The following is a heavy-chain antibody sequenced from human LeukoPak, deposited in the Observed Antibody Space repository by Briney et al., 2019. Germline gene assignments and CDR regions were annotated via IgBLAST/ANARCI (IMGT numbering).Heavy chain of an antibody. CDR1: GGSISSYY. D-gene: IGHD5-24*01. V-gene: IGHV4-59*01. J-gene: IGHJ3*02. CDR2: IYYSGST. Sequence: RTSETLSLTCTVSGGSISSYYWSWIRQPPGEGLEWIGYIYYSGSTNYNPSLKSRVTISVDTSKNQFSLKLSSVTAADTAVYYCARVSPSEWMATTNAFDIWGQGTMVTVSS. CDR3: ARVSPSEWMATTNAFDI.